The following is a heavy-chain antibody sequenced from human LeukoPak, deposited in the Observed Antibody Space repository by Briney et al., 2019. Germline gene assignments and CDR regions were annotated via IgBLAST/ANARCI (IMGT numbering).Heavy chain of an antibody. D-gene: IGHD3-10*02. J-gene: IGHJ6*04. CDR1: GFTFSSYW. CDR2: ISSSGTTI. CDR3: AELGITMIGGV. V-gene: IGHV3-48*01. Sequence: GGSLRLSCAASGFTFSSYWMSWVRQAPGKGLEWVSYISSSGTTISYAQSVKGRFTITRDNAQNSLTLHMNTLRADDTAVYYCAELGITMIGGVWGKGTTVTISS.